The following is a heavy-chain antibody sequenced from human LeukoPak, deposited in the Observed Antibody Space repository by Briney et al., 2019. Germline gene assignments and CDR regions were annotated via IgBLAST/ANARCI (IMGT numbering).Heavy chain of an antibody. V-gene: IGHV1-2*02. CDR2: INLKSGCT. CDR1: GYTFTGYD. CDR3: ARRAGYCTNGVCYYYYYYYMYV. J-gene: IGHJ6*03. D-gene: IGHD2-8*01. Sequence: ALGKLCCSAAGYTFTGYDMQWMRVAPGQRRGWMGWINLKSGCTNYAQKFQARVTMSRDTSISTAYMELSRLRSEDTAVYYCARRAGYCTNGVCYYYYYYYMYVWGKGTTVTVSS.